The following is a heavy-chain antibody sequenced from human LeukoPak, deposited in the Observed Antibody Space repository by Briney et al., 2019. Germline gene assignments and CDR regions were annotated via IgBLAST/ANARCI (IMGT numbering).Heavy chain of an antibody. CDR1: GFTFSIYW. D-gene: IGHD4-17*01. V-gene: IGHV3-74*01. CDR3: ARDPYGDYADY. J-gene: IGHJ4*02. CDR2: INTDGSST. Sequence: GGSLRLSCAASGFTFSIYWMHWVRQAPGKGLVWVSRINTDGSSTTYADSVKGRLTISRDNAKNTLYLQMNSLRAEDTAVYYCARDPYGDYADYWGQGTLVTVSS.